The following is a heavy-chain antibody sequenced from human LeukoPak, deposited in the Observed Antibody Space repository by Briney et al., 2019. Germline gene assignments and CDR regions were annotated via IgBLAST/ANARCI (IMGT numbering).Heavy chain of an antibody. J-gene: IGHJ5*02. D-gene: IGHD5-18*01. CDR3: ARDIFGGRGYSHGLENWFDP. Sequence: ASVKVSCKASGYTFTSYGISWVRQAPGQGLEWMGWITAYNGNTNYAQKLQGRVTMTTDTSTSTAYMELRSLRSDDTAVYYCARDIFGGRGYSHGLENWFDPWGQGTLVTVSS. CDR2: ITAYNGNT. V-gene: IGHV1-18*01. CDR1: GYTFTSYG.